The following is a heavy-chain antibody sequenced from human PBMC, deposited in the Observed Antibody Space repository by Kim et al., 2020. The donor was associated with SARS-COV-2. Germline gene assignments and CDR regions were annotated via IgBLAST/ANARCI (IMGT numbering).Heavy chain of an antibody. CDR3: ARVLSSYYYYGMDV. D-gene: IGHD3-16*02. Sequence: TPSLKSRVTISVDTSKSQFSLKLSSVTAADTAVYYCARVLSSYYYYGMDVWGQGTTVTVSS. V-gene: IGHV4-59*01. J-gene: IGHJ6*02.